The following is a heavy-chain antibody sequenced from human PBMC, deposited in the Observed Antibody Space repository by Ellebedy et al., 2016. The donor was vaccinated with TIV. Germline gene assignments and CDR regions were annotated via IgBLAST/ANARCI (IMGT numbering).Heavy chain of an antibody. Sequence: MPSETLSLTCTVSGGSISSYYWSWIRQPPGKGLEWIGYIYYSGSTNYNTSLKSRVTISVDTSKNQFSLKLSSVTAADTAVYYCARALNYYDSSGYYPKSFDYWGQGTLVTVSS. CDR3: ARALNYYDSSGYYPKSFDY. V-gene: IGHV4-59*01. CDR2: IYYSGST. CDR1: GGSISSYY. J-gene: IGHJ4*02. D-gene: IGHD3-22*01.